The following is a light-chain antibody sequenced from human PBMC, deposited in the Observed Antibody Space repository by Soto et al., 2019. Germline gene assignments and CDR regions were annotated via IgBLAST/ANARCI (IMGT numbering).Light chain of an antibody. CDR1: QSVSSN. Sequence: EIVMTQSPATLSVSPGERATLSCRASQSVSSNLAWYQQKPGQAPRLLIYGASTRATGIPARFSGSGSGTEFTLIISSLQSEDFAIYYCQHYSNWPPWTFGPGTKVEIK. V-gene: IGKV3-15*01. J-gene: IGKJ1*01. CDR2: GAS. CDR3: QHYSNWPPWT.